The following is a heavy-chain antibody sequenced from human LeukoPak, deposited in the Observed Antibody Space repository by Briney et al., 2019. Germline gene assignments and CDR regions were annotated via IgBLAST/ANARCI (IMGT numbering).Heavy chain of an antibody. Sequence: ASVKVSCKASGYTFTGYYMHWVRQAPGQGLKWMGWINPNSGGTNYAQKFQGRVTMTRDTSISTAYMELSRLRSDDTAVYYCARLYSNYGWFDPWGQGTLVTVSS. CDR2: INPNSGGT. CDR1: GYTFTGYY. D-gene: IGHD4-11*01. J-gene: IGHJ5*02. V-gene: IGHV1-2*02. CDR3: ARLYSNYGWFDP.